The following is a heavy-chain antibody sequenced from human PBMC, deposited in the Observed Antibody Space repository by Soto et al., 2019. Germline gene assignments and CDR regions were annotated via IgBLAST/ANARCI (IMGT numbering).Heavy chain of an antibody. J-gene: IGHJ2*01. CDR1: GGTFSSYA. CDR3: ARAPDITRVRNWYFDL. D-gene: IGHD3-9*01. V-gene: IGHV1-69*13. Sequence: GASVKVSFKASGGTFSSYAISWVRQAPGQGLEWMGGIIPIFGTANYAQKFQGRVTITADESTSTAYMELSSLRSEDTAVYYCARAPDITRVRNWYFDLWGRGTLVTVSS. CDR2: IIPIFGTA.